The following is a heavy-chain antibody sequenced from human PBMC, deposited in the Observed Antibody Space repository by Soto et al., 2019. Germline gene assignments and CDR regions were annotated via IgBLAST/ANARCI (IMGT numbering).Heavy chain of an antibody. CDR2: INHSGST. J-gene: IGHJ5*02. D-gene: IGHD2-2*01. Sequence: SETLSLTCAVYGGSFSGYYWSWIRQPPGKGLEWIGEINHSGSTNYNPSLKSRVTISVDTSKNQFSLKLSSVTAADTAVYYCASLGYCSSTSCNPWGQGTLVTVSS. CDR3: ASLGYCSSTSCNP. V-gene: IGHV4-34*01. CDR1: GGSFSGYY.